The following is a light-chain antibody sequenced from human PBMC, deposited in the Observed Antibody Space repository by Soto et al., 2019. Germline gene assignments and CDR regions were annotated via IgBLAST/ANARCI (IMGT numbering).Light chain of an antibody. CDR3: QHYGSSPYN. V-gene: IGKV3-20*01. J-gene: IGKJ2*01. Sequence: EIVLTQSPGTLSLSPGERATLSCRASQSVSSSYLGWYKQKPGQAPRLLIYAATSRATGIPDRFSGSGSAKDFTLTISRLETEDFAVNYCQHYGSSPYNFGQGTNLEIK. CDR2: AAT. CDR1: QSVSSSY.